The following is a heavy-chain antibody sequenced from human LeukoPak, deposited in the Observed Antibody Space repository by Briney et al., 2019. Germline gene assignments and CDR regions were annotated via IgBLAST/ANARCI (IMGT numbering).Heavy chain of an antibody. CDR2: ISGTSGTI. J-gene: IGHJ4*02. D-gene: IGHD2-21*01. Sequence: HPGGSLRLSCPASGFTFSIYAIRWVRQAPGKGLEWVSGISGTSGTINYAAPVKGRFTISRDNSKNTLYLQMNSLRVDDMAVYYGVKRRGDRRAIIYWGQGTLVTVSS. CDR1: GFTFSIYA. CDR3: VKRRGDRRAIIY. V-gene: IGHV3-23*01.